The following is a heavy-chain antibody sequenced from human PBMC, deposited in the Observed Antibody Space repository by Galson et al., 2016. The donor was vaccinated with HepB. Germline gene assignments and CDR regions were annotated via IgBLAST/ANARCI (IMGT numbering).Heavy chain of an antibody. CDR3: AKDSVSSGYFLGAFDY. J-gene: IGHJ4*02. Sequence: SLRPSCAVTRISFSSYGMQWVRRAPAKGLEWVALIWYDGSDKYYADSVKGRFTISRDNSKNTVYLQMNSLRADDTAVYYCAKDSVSSGYFLGAFDYWGQGTLVTVSS. V-gene: IGHV3-33*06. D-gene: IGHD3-22*01. CDR2: IWYDGSDK. CDR1: RISFSSYG.